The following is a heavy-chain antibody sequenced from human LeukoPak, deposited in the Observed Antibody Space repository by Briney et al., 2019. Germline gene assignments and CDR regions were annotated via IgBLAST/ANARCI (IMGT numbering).Heavy chain of an antibody. CDR3: AIRETGSNYGGNDAFDI. CDR1: GGSIISSFYY. J-gene: IGHJ3*02. V-gene: IGHV4-39*01. D-gene: IGHD5-18*01. Sequence: PSETLSLTCSVSGGSIISSFYYWGWIRQPPGKGLEWIGSIYYRGNTYYNPSLKSRVTISVDTSKNQFSLKLSSVTAADTAVYYCAIRETGSNYGGNDAFDIWGQGTMVTVSS. CDR2: IYYRGNT.